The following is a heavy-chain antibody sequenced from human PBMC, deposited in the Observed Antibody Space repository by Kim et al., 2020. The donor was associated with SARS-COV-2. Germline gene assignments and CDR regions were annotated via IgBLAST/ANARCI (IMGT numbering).Heavy chain of an antibody. CDR1: GGSLSGYY. Sequence: SETLSLTCAVYGGSLSGYYWSWIRQPPGKGLEWIGEIYHSGTTNYTPSLKSRVTISVDTSKNQFSLKLSSVTAADTAVYYCARYLDLAPSYSFFQYYSG. CDR2: IYHSGTT. J-gene: IGHJ6*01. CDR3: ARYLDLAPSYSFFQYYSG. V-gene: IGHV4-34*01. D-gene: IGHD5-18*01.